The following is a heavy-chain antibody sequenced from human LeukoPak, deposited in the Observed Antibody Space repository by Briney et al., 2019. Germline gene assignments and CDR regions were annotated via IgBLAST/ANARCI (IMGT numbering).Heavy chain of an antibody. Sequence: SETLSLTCTVSGGSISSSSYYWGWIRQPPGKGLEWIGSIYYSGSTYYDPSLKSRATISVDMSTNQISLKLSSETAADTAVYYCARGSGGDGSGSLWGRGTLVTVSS. CDR3: ARGSGGDGSGSL. D-gene: IGHD3-10*01. V-gene: IGHV4-39*07. CDR2: IYYSGST. J-gene: IGHJ4*02. CDR1: GGSISSSSYY.